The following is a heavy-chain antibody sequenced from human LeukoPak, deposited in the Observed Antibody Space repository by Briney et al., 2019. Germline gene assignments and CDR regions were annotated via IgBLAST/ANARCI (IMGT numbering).Heavy chain of an antibody. J-gene: IGHJ4*02. CDR1: GFTLSSYA. CDR2: ISYDGSNK. V-gene: IGHV3-30*04. D-gene: IGHD3-16*02. Sequence: GGSLRLSCAASGFTLSSYAMHWVRQAPGKGLEWVAVISYDGSNKYYADSVKGRFTISRDNSKNTLYLQMNSLRAEDTAVYYCARENDYVWGSYRYTAFDYWGQGTLVTVSS. CDR3: ARENDYVWGSYRYTAFDY.